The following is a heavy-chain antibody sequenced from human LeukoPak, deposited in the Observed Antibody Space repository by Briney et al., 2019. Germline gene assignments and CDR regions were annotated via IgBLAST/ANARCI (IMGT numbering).Heavy chain of an antibody. CDR3: AKDLYCSGGSCYSAY. Sequence: GGSLRLSCAVSGFPFSSYWMHWVRQAPGKGLEWVSAISGSGGSTYYADSVKGRFTISRDNSKNTLYLQMNSLRAEDTAVYYCAKDLYCSGGSCYSAYWGQGTLVTVSS. CDR2: ISGSGGST. CDR1: GFPFSSYW. D-gene: IGHD2-15*01. J-gene: IGHJ4*02. V-gene: IGHV3-23*01.